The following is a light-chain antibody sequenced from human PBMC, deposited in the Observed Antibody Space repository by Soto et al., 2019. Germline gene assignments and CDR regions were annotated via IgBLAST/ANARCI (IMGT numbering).Light chain of an antibody. CDR3: GSYASATLI. V-gene: IGLV2-14*01. J-gene: IGLJ2*01. CDR1: SSDVGGHNY. Sequence: QSALTQPASVSGSPGQSITISCTGTSSDVGGHNYVSWYQQHPGKAPTLLIYEVTFRPSGVPNRFSGSKSGNTATLTISGLLTEDEADYYCGSYASATLIFGGGTQLTVL. CDR2: EVT.